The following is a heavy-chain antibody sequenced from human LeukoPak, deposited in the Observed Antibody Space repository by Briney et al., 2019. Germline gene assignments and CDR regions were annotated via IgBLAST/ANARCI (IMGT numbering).Heavy chain of an antibody. J-gene: IGHJ6*04. CDR3: ARDHSNGDPGSGWPGTVMDV. V-gene: IGHV1-18*01. Sequence: RASVKVSCKASGYTFTSYGISWVRQAPGQGLEWMGWISAYNGNTNYAQKLQGRVTMTTDTSTSTAYMELRSLRSDDTAVYYCARDHSNGDPGSGWPGTVMDVWGKGTTVTISS. CDR1: GYTFTSYG. D-gene: IGHD6-19*01. CDR2: ISAYNGNT.